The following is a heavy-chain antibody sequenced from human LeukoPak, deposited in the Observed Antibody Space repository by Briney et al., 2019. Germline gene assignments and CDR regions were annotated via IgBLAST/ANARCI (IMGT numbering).Heavy chain of an antibody. CDR3: ARACDLGYCSGGRGVDWFDP. Sequence: GASVKVSCKASVGTFSSYAISWVRQAPGQGREWMGGIIPIFGTANYAQKFQGRVTTTADESTSTAYMELSSLRSEDTAVYYCARACDLGYCSGGRGVDWFDPWGQGTLVTVSS. V-gene: IGHV1-69*13. CDR1: VGTFSSYA. D-gene: IGHD2-15*01. CDR2: IIPIFGTA. J-gene: IGHJ5*02.